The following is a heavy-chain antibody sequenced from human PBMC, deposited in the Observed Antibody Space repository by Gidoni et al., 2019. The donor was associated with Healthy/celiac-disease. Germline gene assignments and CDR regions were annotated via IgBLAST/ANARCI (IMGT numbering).Heavy chain of an antibody. CDR1: GGTFSSYA. CDR2: IIPIFGTA. J-gene: IGHJ3*02. V-gene: IGHV1-69*06. D-gene: IGHD3-22*01. CDR3: ARDRKRGNYYDSSGYYFHDAFDI. Sequence: QVQLVQSGAEVKKPGSSVKVSCKASGGTFSSYAISWVRQDPGQGLEWMGGIIPIFGTANYAQKFQGRVTITADKSTSTAYRELSSLRSEDTAVYYCARDRKRGNYYDSSGYYFHDAFDIWGQGTMVTVSS.